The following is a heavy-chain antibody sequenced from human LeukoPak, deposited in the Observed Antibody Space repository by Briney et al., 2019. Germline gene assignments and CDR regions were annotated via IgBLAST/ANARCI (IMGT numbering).Heavy chain of an antibody. CDR1: GGSFSGYY. CDR2: IYYSGST. D-gene: IGHD3-10*01. J-gene: IGHJ4*02. CDR3: ARDFGSGSSDY. Sequence: PSETLSLTCAVYGGSFSGYYWSWIRQPPGKGLEWIGSIYYSGSTYYNPSLKSRVTISVDTSKNQFSLKLSSVTAADTAVYYCARDFGSGSSDYWGQGTLVTVSS. V-gene: IGHV4-34*01.